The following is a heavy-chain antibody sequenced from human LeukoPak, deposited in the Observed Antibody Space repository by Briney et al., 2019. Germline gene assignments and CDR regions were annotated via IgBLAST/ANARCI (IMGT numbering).Heavy chain of an antibody. CDR2: IYYSGST. J-gene: IGHJ4*02. V-gene: IGHV4-59*08. CDR1: GGSISSYY. D-gene: IGHD1-26*01. Sequence: SETLSLTCTVSGGSISSYYWSWIRQPPGKGLEWIGYIYYSGSTNYNPSLKSRVTMSVDTSKNQFSLKLNSVTAADTAVYYCARQEGGIVGPYWGQGTLVTVSS. CDR3: ARQEGGIVGPY.